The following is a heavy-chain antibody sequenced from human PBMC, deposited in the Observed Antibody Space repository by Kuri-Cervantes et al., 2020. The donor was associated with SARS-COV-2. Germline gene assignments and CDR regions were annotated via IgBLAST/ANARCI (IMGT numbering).Heavy chain of an antibody. D-gene: IGHD3-10*01. V-gene: IGHV1-69*13. CDR3: ARDGSPVRWAGSGVLTDYGMDV. CDR1: GGTFSSYA. CDR2: IIPIFGTA. J-gene: IGHJ6*02. Sequence: SVKVSCKASGGTFSSYAISWVRQAPGQGLEWMGGIIPIFGTANYAQKFQGRVTITADESTSTAHMELSSLRSDDTAVYYCARDGSPVRWAGSGVLTDYGMDVWGQGTTVTVSS.